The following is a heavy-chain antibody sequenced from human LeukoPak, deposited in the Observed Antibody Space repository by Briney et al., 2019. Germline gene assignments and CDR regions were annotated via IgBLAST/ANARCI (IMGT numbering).Heavy chain of an antibody. CDR1: GFTFSSYW. CDR3: ARGLSGYASSLGY. J-gene: IGHJ4*02. CDR2: INSDGSST. V-gene: IGHV3-74*01. Sequence: QPGGSLRLSCAASGFTFSSYWMHWVRQAPGKVLVWVSRINSDGSSTSYADSVRGRFSISRDNAKNTLYLQMNSLRAEDTAVYYCARGLSGYASSLGYWGQGTLVTVSA. D-gene: IGHD6-6*01.